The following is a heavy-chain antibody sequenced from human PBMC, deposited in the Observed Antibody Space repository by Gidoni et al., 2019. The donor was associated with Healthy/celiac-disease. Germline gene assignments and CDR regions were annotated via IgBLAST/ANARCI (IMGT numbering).Heavy chain of an antibody. CDR2: ISSSSSYI. CDR3: ARVRSSSWDYYYYGMDV. V-gene: IGHV3-21*01. D-gene: IGHD6-13*01. J-gene: IGHJ6*02. Sequence: EVQLVESGGGLVKPGGSLRLSCAASGFTFSSYSMNWVRQAPGKGLEWVSSISSSSSYIYYADSVKGRFTISRDNAKNSLYLQMNSLRAEDTAVYYCARVRSSSWDYYYYGMDVWGQGTTVTVSS. CDR1: GFTFSSYS.